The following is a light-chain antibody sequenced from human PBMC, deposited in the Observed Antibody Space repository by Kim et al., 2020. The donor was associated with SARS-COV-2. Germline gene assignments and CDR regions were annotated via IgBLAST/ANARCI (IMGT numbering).Light chain of an antibody. V-gene: IGKV3-20*01. CDR3: QQYGSSPEI. J-gene: IGKJ2*01. Sequence: LSPGERATLSCRDSQRVSSGYCALYPQTPGKPPRPLLYGASSRATGIPDRFSGSGSETEFTLTISRLEPEDFAVYLCQQYGSSPEIFRRETKLEI. CDR2: GAS. CDR1: QRVSSGY.